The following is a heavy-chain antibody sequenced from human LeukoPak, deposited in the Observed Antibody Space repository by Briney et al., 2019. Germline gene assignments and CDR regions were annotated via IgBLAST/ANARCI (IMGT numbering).Heavy chain of an antibody. D-gene: IGHD1-1*01. CDR3: STGYGTNDF. CDR2: IKSKADGGAT. V-gene: IGHV3-15*01. Sequence: GGSLRLSCEVSGFTFNNAWMSWVRQAPGKGREWLGRIKSKADGGATDYAAPVKVRFTISGDDSRNTVYLEMNSLRTEDTAVYYCSTGYGTNDFWGQGTLVTVSS. J-gene: IGHJ4*02. CDR1: GFTFNNAW.